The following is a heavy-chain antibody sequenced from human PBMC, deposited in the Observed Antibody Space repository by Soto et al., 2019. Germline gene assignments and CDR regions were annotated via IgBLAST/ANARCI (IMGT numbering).Heavy chain of an antibody. Sequence: EASVKVSCKASGYTFTSYGISWVRQAPGQGLEWMGWISAYNGNTNYAQKLQGRVTMTTDTSTSTAYMELRSLRSDDTAVYYCARAPYCTNGVCYIDAFDIWGQGTMVTVSS. V-gene: IGHV1-18*01. J-gene: IGHJ3*02. CDR1: GYTFTSYG. CDR2: ISAYNGNT. D-gene: IGHD2-8*01. CDR3: ARAPYCTNGVCYIDAFDI.